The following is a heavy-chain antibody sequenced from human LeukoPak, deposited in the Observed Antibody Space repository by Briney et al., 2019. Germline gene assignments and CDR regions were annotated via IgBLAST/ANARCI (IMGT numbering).Heavy chain of an antibody. D-gene: IGHD3-22*01. CDR2: FDPEDGET. CDR1: GYTLTELS. Sequence: ASVKVSCKVSGYTLTELSMHWVRQAPGKGLEWMGGFDPEDGETIYAQKFQGRVTMTEDISTDTAYMELSSLRSEDTAVYYCATLDSYDSSGYPNWFDPWGQGTLVTVSS. CDR3: ATLDSYDSSGYPNWFDP. V-gene: IGHV1-24*01. J-gene: IGHJ5*02.